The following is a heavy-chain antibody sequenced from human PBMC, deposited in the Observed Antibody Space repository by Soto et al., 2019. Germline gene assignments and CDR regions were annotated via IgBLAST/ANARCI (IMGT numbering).Heavy chain of an antibody. J-gene: IGHJ3*02. V-gene: IGHV3-30-3*01. Sequence: QVQLVESGGGVVQSGRSLRLSCAASGFTFSSYAMHWVRQAPGKGLEWVAVISYDGSNKYYADSVKGRFTISRDNSKNTLYLQMNSLRAEDTAVYYCARDTNYDFWSGYYTGGDDAFDIWGQGTMVTVSS. D-gene: IGHD3-3*01. CDR1: GFTFSSYA. CDR3: ARDTNYDFWSGYYTGGDDAFDI. CDR2: ISYDGSNK.